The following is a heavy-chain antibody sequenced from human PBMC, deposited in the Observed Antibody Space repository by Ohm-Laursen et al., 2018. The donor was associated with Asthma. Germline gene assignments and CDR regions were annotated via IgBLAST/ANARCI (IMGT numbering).Heavy chain of an antibody. CDR3: ARIGPEWELPGREYSLHH. CDR2: ISTASTFI. CDR1: GYTFSRYS. V-gene: IGHV3-21*01. D-gene: IGHD1-26*01. J-gene: IGHJ1*01. Sequence: GSLRLSCSASGYTFSRYSIHWVRQVPGKGLEWVASISTASTFIYYADSVRGRFTTSRDNAKNSVYLKMNSLRAEDTALYYCARIGPEWELPGREYSLHHWGQGTQVTVSS.